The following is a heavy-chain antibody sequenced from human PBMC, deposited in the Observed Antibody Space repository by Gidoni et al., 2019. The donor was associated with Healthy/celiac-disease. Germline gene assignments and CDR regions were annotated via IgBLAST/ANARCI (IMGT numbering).Heavy chain of an antibody. CDR2: IYHSGST. Sequence: QVQLQESGPGLVKPSETLAITCTVAGYSISSGYYWGWIRPPPGKGLEWIGSIYHSGSTYYNPSLKSRVPISVDTSKNQFSLKLSSLTAADTAVYYCARDVSSGSYYNTWGQGTLVTVSS. D-gene: IGHD3-10*01. CDR3: ARDVSSGSYYNT. CDR1: GYSISSGYY. V-gene: IGHV4-38-2*02. J-gene: IGHJ5*02.